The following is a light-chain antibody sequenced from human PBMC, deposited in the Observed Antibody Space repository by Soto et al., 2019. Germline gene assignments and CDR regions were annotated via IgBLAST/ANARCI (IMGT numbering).Light chain of an antibody. Sequence: IVMKQSPATLSVSPGERATLSCRASQSVSSNLAWYQQKPGQAPRLLIYGASTRAADIPDRFSGSGSGTDFTLTISSLEPEDFAVYYCQQRSKWPPATFGQGTRLEIK. J-gene: IGKJ5*01. CDR2: GAS. CDR1: QSVSSN. V-gene: IGKV3-11*01. CDR3: QQRSKWPPAT.